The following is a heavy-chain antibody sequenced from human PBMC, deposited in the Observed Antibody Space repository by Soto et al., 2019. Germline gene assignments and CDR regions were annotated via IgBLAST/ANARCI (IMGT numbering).Heavy chain of an antibody. V-gene: IGHV3-30-3*01. CDR3: AKVRIAVAGPFDD. D-gene: IGHD6-19*01. CDR1: GFTFSSNA. Sequence: GGSLRLSCAASGFTFSSNAMDWVRQAPGKGLEWVGVISHDGSNKYYADSVKGRFTISRDNPKNTLYLQMNSLRAEDTAVYYGAKVRIAVAGPFDDRGQRTPVTVSS. J-gene: IGHJ4*02. CDR2: ISHDGSNK.